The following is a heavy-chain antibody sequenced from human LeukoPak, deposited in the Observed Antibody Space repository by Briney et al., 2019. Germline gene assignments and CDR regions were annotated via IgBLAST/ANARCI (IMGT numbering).Heavy chain of an antibody. CDR1: GFTFSDYY. J-gene: IGHJ4*02. D-gene: IGHD6-13*01. V-gene: IGHV3-11*01. Sequence: GGSLRLSCVASGFTFSDYYMSWIRQAPGKGLEWISYISSSGGGVIYYADSMKGRFTISRDNAKNSLYLQMNSLTAEDTAVYYCARDIAWQQLVVFDYWGQGTMVTVSS. CDR3: ARDIAWQQLVVFDY. CDR2: ISSSGGGVI.